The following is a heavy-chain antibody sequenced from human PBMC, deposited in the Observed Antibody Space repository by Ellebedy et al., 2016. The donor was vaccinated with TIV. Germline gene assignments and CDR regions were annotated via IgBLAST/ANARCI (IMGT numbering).Heavy chain of an antibody. Sequence: GGSLRLSCAASGFTVSTNYMNWVRQAPGKGLEWVSIISSAGSTYYADSVKGRFTISKDNSKNTFNLQMTSLRAEDTAVYYCARASFYDVDLSGWYFDIWGRGTLVTVSS. V-gene: IGHV3-66*01. D-gene: IGHD3-10*02. CDR1: GFTVSTNY. CDR2: ISSAGST. CDR3: ARASFYDVDLSGWYFDI. J-gene: IGHJ2*01.